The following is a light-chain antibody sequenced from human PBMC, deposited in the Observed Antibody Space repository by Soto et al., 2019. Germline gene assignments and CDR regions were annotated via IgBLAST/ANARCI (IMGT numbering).Light chain of an antibody. Sequence: EIVKIRAPPTMYISPGERATLSCRASQSFSSNLAWYQQKPGQAPRLLIYGASTRATGVPARFSGSGSGTEFTLTISSLQSEDFAVYYCQQYNNWPRTFGQGTRLEI. CDR3: QQYNNWPRT. V-gene: IGKV3-15*01. CDR1: QSFSSN. CDR2: GAS. J-gene: IGKJ5*01.